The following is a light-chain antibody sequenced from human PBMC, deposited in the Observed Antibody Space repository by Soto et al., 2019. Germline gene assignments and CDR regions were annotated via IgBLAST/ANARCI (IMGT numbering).Light chain of an antibody. CDR1: QNIKKF. Sequence: DIQMTQSPSSLSAFVGDRITITCRASQNIKKFLNWYQQKPGKAPNLLIYKASTLESGAPSRFSGSGSGTEFIFTISSLQPDDSATYYCQQYNGTFGQGTKVEI. V-gene: IGKV1-5*03. CDR2: KAS. CDR3: QQYNGT. J-gene: IGKJ1*01.